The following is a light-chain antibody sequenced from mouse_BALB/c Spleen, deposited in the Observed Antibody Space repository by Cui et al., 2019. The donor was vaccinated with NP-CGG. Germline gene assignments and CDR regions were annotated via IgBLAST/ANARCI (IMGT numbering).Light chain of an antibody. Sequence: HAVVTQESALTTSPGETVTLTCRSSTGAVTTSNYANWVQEKPDHLFTGLIGGTNNRAPGVPARFSGSLIGDKAALTITGAQTEDEARYFCALWYSNHWVFGGGTKVTVL. V-gene: IGLV1*01. CDR2: GTN. CDR1: TGAVTTSNY. J-gene: IGLJ1*01. CDR3: ALWYSNHWV.